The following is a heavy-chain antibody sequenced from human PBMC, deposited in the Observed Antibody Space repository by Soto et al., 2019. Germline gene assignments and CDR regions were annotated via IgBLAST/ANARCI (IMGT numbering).Heavy chain of an antibody. CDR2: IFYSGNT. J-gene: IGHJ4*02. D-gene: IGHD5-12*01. CDR1: GYSISNSNW. V-gene: IGHV4-28*01. CDR3: AMQPLVDTMADNFDY. Sequence: QVQLQESGPGLVKPSDTLSLTCAVSGYSISNSNWWGWIRQPPGKGLEWIGYIFYSGNTYYNPSLKSRVTMSADTSQQQFSLKLSSVTAVDTAVYYCAMQPLVDTMADNFDYWGQGTLVTVSS.